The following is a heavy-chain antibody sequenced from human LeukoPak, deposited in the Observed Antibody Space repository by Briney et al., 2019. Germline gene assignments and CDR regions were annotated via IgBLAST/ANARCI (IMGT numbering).Heavy chain of an antibody. CDR1: GYTFTGYY. CDR3: ATAQVGAAARFDY. CDR2: INPNSGGT. Sequence: ASVKVSCKASGYTFTGYYMHWVRQAPGQGLEWMGWINPNSGGTNYAQKFQGRVTMTRDTSISTAYMELSRLRSDDTAVYYCATAQVGAAARFDYWDQGTLVTVSS. J-gene: IGHJ4*02. V-gene: IGHV1-2*02. D-gene: IGHD6-13*01.